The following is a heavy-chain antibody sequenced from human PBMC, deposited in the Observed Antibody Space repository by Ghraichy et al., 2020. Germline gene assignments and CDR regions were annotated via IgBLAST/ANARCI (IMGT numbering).Heavy chain of an antibody. V-gene: IGHV4-31*03. CDR3: ARLVDGRVYFDL. J-gene: IGHJ2*01. Sequence: SETLSLTCTVSGGSINSGGYYWSWIRQHPGKGLEWIAYIKYSGSTYYNPSLESRITLSPDTSKNQFSLHLSSVTAADTAVYYCARLVDGRVYFDLWGRGPLITVSS. D-gene: IGHD3-9*01. CDR2: IKYSGST. CDR1: GGSINSGGYY.